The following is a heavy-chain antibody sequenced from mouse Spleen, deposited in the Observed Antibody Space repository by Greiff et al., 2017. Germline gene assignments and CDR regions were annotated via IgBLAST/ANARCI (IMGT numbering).Heavy chain of an antibody. J-gene: IGHJ4*01. CDR3: ARIYYGSSYGAMDY. D-gene: IGHD1-1*01. V-gene: IGHV1-7*01. CDR1: GYTFTSYW. Sequence: VQLQQSGAELAKPGASVKMSCKASGYTFTSYWMHWVKQRPGQGLEWIGYINPSTGYTEYNQKFKDKATLTADKSSSTAYMQLSSLTSEDSAVYYCARIYYGSSYGAMDYWGQGTSLTVSS. CDR2: INPSTGYT.